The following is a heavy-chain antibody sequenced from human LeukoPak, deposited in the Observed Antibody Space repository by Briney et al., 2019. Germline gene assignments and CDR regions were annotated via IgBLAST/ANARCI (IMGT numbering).Heavy chain of an antibody. CDR2: ISSNGGST. J-gene: IGHJ4*02. D-gene: IGHD6-19*01. CDR3: ARDSGQWLVSRPREPYFDY. CDR1: GFTFSSYA. Sequence: AGGSLRLSCAASGFTFSSYAMRWVRQAPGKGLEYVSAISSNGGSTYYANSVKGRFTISRDNSKNTLYLQMGSLRAEDMAVYYCARDSGQWLVSRPREPYFDYWGQGTLVTVSS. V-gene: IGHV3-64*01.